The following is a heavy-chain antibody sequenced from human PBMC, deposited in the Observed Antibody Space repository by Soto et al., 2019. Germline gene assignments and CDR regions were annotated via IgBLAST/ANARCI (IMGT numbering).Heavy chain of an antibody. CDR1: GFTFSSYA. CDR2: ISGSGGST. D-gene: IGHD2-15*01. Sequence: EVQLLESGGGLVQPGGSLRLSCAASGFTFSSYAMSWVRQAPGKGLEWVSAISGSGGSTYYADSVKGRFTISRDNSKNTLYLQMNSLRAEDTAVYYCAKVVSGRTLFQVAFDYWCQGTLVTVSS. J-gene: IGHJ4*02. CDR3: AKVVSGRTLFQVAFDY. V-gene: IGHV3-23*01.